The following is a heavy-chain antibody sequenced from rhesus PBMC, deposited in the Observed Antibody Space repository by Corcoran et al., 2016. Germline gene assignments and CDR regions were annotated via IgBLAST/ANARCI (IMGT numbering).Heavy chain of an antibody. Sequence: EVQLVETGGGLVQPGGSLKLSCAASGFTFSSYGMSWVRQATGKGLGWVSAINSGGGSTYYADSVKGRFTISRDNSKNTLSLQMNSLRAEDTAVYYCAKWYCSSTYCSYIDYWGQGVLVTVSS. CDR1: GFTFSSYG. D-gene: IGHD2-15*01. CDR2: INSGGGST. CDR3: AKWYCSSTYCSYIDY. J-gene: IGHJ4*01. V-gene: IGHV3S5*01.